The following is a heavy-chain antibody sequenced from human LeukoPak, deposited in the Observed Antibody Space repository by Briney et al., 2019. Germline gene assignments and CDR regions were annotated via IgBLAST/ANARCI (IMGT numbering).Heavy chain of an antibody. J-gene: IGHJ4*02. Sequence: ASVKVSCKASGYTFTGYYMHWVRQAPGQGLEWMGWINPNSGGTNYAQKFQGRVTMTRDTSISTAYMELSRLRSDDTAVYYCARSVTMIVVVMRGGLGYWGQGTLVTVYS. CDR3: ARSVTMIVVVMRGGLGY. D-gene: IGHD3-22*01. V-gene: IGHV1-2*02. CDR2: INPNSGGT. CDR1: GYTFTGYY.